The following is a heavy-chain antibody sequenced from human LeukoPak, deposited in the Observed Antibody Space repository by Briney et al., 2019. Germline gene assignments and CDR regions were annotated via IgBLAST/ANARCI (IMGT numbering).Heavy chain of an antibody. CDR1: GVSITSGYYY. D-gene: IGHD2-15*01. CDR2: INHSGST. CDR3: AGHLLYYYYYYMDV. Sequence: SETLSLTCTVSGVSITSGYYYWSWIRQPPGKGLEWIGEINHSGSTNYNPSLKSRVTISVDTSKNQFSLKLSSVTAADTAVYYCAGHLLYYYYYYMDVWGKGTTVTVSS. J-gene: IGHJ6*03. V-gene: IGHV4-39*01.